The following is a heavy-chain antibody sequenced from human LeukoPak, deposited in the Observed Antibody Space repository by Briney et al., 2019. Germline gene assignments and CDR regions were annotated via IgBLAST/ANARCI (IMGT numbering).Heavy chain of an antibody. D-gene: IGHD3-16*02. CDR2: ISSSSSTI. CDR1: GFNFIDYN. CDR3: ARDLGSVGWGGVIVMVGDFDY. V-gene: IGHV3-48*01. Sequence: GGSLRLSCAGSGFNFIDYNMNWVRQAPGKGLEWVSYISSSSSTIYYADSVKGRFTISRDNAKNSLYLQMNSLRAEDTAVYYCARDLGSVGWGGVIVMVGDFDYWGQGTLVTVSS. J-gene: IGHJ4*02.